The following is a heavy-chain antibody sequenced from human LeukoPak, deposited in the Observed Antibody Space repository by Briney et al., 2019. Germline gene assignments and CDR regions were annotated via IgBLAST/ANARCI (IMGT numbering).Heavy chain of an antibody. D-gene: IGHD1-26*01. CDR1: EFTFSSYS. CDR2: ITNSGNSK. CDR3: ATSGNYYLKY. V-gene: IGHV3-48*02. J-gene: IGHJ4*02. Sequence: PGGSLRLSCAASEFTFSSYSMNWVRQAPGKGLEWVSYITNSGNSKSYADSVKGRFTISRDNAKNALSLQMNSLRDEDTAVYYCATSGNYYLKYWGQGTLVTVSS.